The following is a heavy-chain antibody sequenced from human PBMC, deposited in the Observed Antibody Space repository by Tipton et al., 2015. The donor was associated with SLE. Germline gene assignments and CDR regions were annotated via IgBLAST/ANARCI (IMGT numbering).Heavy chain of an antibody. D-gene: IGHD3-16*01. V-gene: IGHV3-30*04. CDR2: ISYDGSNK. J-gene: IGHJ4*02. Sequence: SLRLSCAASGFTFSSYAMHWVSQAPGKGLEWVAVISYDGSNKYYADSVKGRFTISRGNSKNTLYLQMNSLRAEDTAVYYCARDGGGQRDWGQGTLVTVSS. CDR1: GFTFSSYA. CDR3: ARDGGGQRD.